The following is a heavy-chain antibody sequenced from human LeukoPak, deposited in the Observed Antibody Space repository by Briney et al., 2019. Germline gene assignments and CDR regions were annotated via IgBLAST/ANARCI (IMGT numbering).Heavy chain of an antibody. J-gene: IGHJ3*02. CDR3: ARLRTTHDAFDI. CDR1: GGSISSSSYY. Sequence: SETLSLTCTVSGGSISSSSYYWDWIRQPPGERLEWIGSIYHSGGTYYNPSLKSRVTISVDTSKNQFSLKLSSVTAADTAVYYCARLRTTHDAFDIWGQGTMVTVSS. V-gene: IGHV4-39*01. D-gene: IGHD1-7*01. CDR2: IYHSGGT.